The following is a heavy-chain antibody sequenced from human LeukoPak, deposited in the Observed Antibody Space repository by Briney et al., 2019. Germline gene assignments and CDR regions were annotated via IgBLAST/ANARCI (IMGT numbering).Heavy chain of an antibody. V-gene: IGHV3-48*01. CDR2: ISRSGSTK. D-gene: IGHD3-10*01. CDR3: ARDQNYYGSGSQNYYYYYYMDV. J-gene: IGHJ6*03. Sequence: GGSLRLSCAASGFTFSNYAMSWVRQAPGKGLEWVSSISRSGSTKYYADSVKGRFTISRDNAKNSLYLQMNSLRAEDTAVYYCARDQNYYGSGSQNYYYYYYMDVWGKGTTVTVSS. CDR1: GFTFSNYA.